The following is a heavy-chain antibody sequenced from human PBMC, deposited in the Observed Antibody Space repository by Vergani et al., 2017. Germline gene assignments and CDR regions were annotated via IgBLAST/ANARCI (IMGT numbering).Heavy chain of an antibody. CDR1: GFTFSSYS. Sequence: EVQLVESGGGLVKRGGSLRLPCAASGFTFSSYSMNWVRQAPGKGLEWVSSISRSSSYIQDSDSLKGPFTISRDNAKSSLYLQMNSLRAEETGVYYWARDRYYLGSGSYPYFYYYGLAVWGRGPAVTVSS. CDR2: ISRSSSYI. V-gene: IGHV3-21*01. CDR3: ARDRYYLGSGSYPYFYYYGLAV. J-gene: IGHJ6*04. D-gene: IGHD3-10*01.